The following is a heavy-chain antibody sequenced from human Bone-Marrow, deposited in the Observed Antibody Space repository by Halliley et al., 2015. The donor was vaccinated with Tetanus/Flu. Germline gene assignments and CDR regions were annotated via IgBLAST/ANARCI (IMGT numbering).Heavy chain of an antibody. CDR3: AGFGHYYYYGMDV. CDR2: ISYSGSI. V-gene: IGHV4-59*01. D-gene: IGHD3-3*01. Sequence: ELIGYISYSGSINSNPSLKSRVTILGDASKTQFSLNLISVTAADTAVYYCAGFGHYYYYGMDVWGQGTTVTVSS. J-gene: IGHJ6*02.